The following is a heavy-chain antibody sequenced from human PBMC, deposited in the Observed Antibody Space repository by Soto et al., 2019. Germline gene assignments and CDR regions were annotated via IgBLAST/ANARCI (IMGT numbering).Heavy chain of an antibody. CDR3: AREPASVDY. J-gene: IGHJ4*02. CDR2: IKQDGSEK. CDR1: GFTFRNYW. V-gene: IGHV3-7*01. Sequence: PGGSLRLSCAASGFTFRNYWMSWVRQAPGKGLEWVANIKQDGSEKYYVDSVKGRFTISRDNAKNSLYLQMNSLRAEDTAVYYCAREPASVDYWGQGTLVTVSS.